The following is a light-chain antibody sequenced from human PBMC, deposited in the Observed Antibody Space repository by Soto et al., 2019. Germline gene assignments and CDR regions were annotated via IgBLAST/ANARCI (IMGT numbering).Light chain of an antibody. CDR1: SSDVGNYNY. CDR2: EVS. J-gene: IGLJ3*02. CDR3: STYAGSNNVV. Sequence: QSALTQPASASGSPGQSVTISCTGTSSDVGNYNYVSWYQQYPGKAPKLIIYEVSKRPSGVPDRFSGSKSGNTASLTVSGLQAEDEDEYYCSTYAGSNNVVFGGGTKLTVL. V-gene: IGLV2-8*01.